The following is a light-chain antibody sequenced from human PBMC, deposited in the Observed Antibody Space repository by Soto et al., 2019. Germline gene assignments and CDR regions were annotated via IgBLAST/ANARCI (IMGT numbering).Light chain of an antibody. CDR1: HSISNW. J-gene: IGKJ1*01. CDR2: RAS. V-gene: IGKV1-5*03. Sequence: DIQKTQSPSTLSASVGDRVTITCRASHSISNWLAWYQQKPGKAPKLLIYRASNLEGGVPSRFSGSGSGTEFTLTISSLQPDDFATYYCQQYDNYSRTFGQGTKVDI. CDR3: QQYDNYSRT.